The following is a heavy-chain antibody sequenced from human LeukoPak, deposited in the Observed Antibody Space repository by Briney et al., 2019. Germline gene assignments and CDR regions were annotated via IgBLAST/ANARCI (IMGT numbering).Heavy chain of an antibody. V-gene: IGHV3-74*01. D-gene: IGHD2-15*01. Sequence: GGSLRLSCVGSGFTFNDYWIHWVRHAPGKGLVWVSRINSDGSSTSYADSVKGRFTISRDNAKNTLYLQMNSLRAEDTAVYYCATLGYCSGGSCLTDYWGQGTLVTVSS. J-gene: IGHJ4*02. CDR2: INSDGSST. CDR1: GFTFNDYW. CDR3: ATLGYCSGGSCLTDY.